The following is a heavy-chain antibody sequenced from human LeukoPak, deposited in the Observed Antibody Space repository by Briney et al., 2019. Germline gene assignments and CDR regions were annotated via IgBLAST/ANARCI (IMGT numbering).Heavy chain of an antibody. J-gene: IGHJ6*02. CDR2: IYYSGST. Sequence: KPSETLSLTFTVSGGSISSYYWSWIRQPPGKGLEWIGYIYYSGSTNYNPSLKSRVTISVDTSKNQFSLKLSSVTAADTAVYYCARHTAVTLPRGLYFGMDVWGQGTTVAVSS. CDR1: GGSISSYY. V-gene: IGHV4-59*08. CDR3: ARHTAVTLPRGLYFGMDV. D-gene: IGHD4-17*01.